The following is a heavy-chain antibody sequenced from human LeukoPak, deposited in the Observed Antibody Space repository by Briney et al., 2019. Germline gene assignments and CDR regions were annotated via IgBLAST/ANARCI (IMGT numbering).Heavy chain of an antibody. V-gene: IGHV3-48*03. Sequence: PPGGSLRLSCAASGLTFSSYEMNWVRQAPGKGLEWVSYISSSGSTIYYADSVKGRFTISRDNAKNSLYLQMNSLRAEDTAVYYCARGFIRNDYWGQGTLVTVSS. CDR1: GLTFSSYE. CDR2: ISSSGSTI. CDR3: ARGFIRNDY. J-gene: IGHJ4*02. D-gene: IGHD3-16*01.